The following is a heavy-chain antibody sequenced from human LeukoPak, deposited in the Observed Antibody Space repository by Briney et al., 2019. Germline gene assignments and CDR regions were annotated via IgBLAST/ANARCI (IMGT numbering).Heavy chain of an antibody. J-gene: IGHJ4*02. V-gene: IGHV3-48*01. Sequence: PGGSLRLSCAASGFTFSSYSMSWVRQAPGKGLEWVSYISSSSSTIYYADSVKGRFTISRDNAKNSLYLQMNSLRAEDTAVYYCARLRPPSSGYYYAFDYWGQGTLVTVPS. D-gene: IGHD3-22*01. CDR2: ISSSSSTI. CDR1: GFTFSSYS. CDR3: ARLRPPSSGYYYAFDY.